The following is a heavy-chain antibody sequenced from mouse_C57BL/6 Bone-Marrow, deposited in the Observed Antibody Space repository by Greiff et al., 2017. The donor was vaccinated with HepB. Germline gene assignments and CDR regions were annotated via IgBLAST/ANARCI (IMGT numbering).Heavy chain of an antibody. Sequence: EVMLVESGEGLVKPGGSLKLSCAASGFTFSSYAMSWVRQTPEKRLEWVAYISSGGDYIYYADTVKGRFTIARDNARNTLYLQMRSMKSEDTAMYYCTSSLLWPYAMDYWGQGTSVTVSS. D-gene: IGHD2-10*01. CDR2: ISSGGDYI. V-gene: IGHV5-9-1*02. CDR1: GFTFSSYA. J-gene: IGHJ4*01. CDR3: TSSLLWPYAMDY.